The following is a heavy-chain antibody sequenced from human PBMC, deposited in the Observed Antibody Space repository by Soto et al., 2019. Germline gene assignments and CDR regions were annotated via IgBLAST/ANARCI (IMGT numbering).Heavy chain of an antibody. CDR3: GKGKELGVVRYGLDA. D-gene: IGHD3-3*01. CDR2: FGGDENYT. J-gene: IGHJ6*02. V-gene: IGHV3-74*01. CDR1: GFSVKRYW. Sequence: PGGSLRLSCGASGFSVKRYWMHWVRQAPGKGLVWLSRFGGDENYTDYADSVRGRFTISRDIAKNTIYLQMNSLRAEDTAVYYCGKGKELGVVRYGLDAWGQGTTVTASS.